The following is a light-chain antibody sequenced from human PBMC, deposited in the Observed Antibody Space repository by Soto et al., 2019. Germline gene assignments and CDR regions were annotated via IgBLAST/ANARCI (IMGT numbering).Light chain of an antibody. CDR3: SSYTSSSTLYV. CDR2: DVS. J-gene: IGLJ1*01. CDR1: SSDVGGYNY. Sequence: QSALTQPASVSGSPGQSITISCTATSSDVGGYNYVSWYQQHPRKAPKLMIYDVSNRPSGVSNRFSDSKSGNTASLTISALQAEDEADYYCSSYTSSSTLYVFGTGTKVTVL. V-gene: IGLV2-14*01.